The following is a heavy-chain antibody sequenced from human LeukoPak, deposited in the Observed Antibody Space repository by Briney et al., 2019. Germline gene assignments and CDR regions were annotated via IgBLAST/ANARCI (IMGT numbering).Heavy chain of an antibody. CDR2: IYASGKT. CDR1: GDSISSGRYH. D-gene: IGHD1-26*01. V-gene: IGHV4-61*02. Sequence: PSETLSLTCTVSGDSISSGRYHWSWVRQPAGKELEWIGRIYASGKTDYNPYTPSLKSRVAMSLDTSKNQVSLYLTSVTAADAAMYFCARSFSEKFYFESWGQGTLVTVSS. CDR3: ARSFSEKFYFES. J-gene: IGHJ4*02.